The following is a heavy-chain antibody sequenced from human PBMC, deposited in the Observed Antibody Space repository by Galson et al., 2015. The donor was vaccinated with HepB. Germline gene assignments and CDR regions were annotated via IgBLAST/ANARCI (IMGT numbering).Heavy chain of an antibody. CDR2: ISSSSSYI. J-gene: IGHJ5*02. CDR3: ARDLVEMATISGFGP. CDR1: GFTFSSYS. Sequence: SLRLSCAASGFTFSSYSMNWVRQAPGKGLEWVSSISSSSSYIYYADSVKGRFTISRDNAKNSLYLQMNSLRAEDTAVYYCARDLVEMATISGFGPWGQGTLVTVSS. D-gene: IGHD5-24*01. V-gene: IGHV3-21*01.